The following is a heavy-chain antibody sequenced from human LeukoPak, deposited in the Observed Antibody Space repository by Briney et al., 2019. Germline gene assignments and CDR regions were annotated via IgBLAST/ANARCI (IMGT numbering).Heavy chain of an antibody. J-gene: IGHJ4*02. V-gene: IGHV4-59*01. CDR2: IYYSGST. Sequence: PSETLSLTCTVSGGSISSYYWSWIRQPPGKGLEWIGYIYYSGSTNYNPSLKSRATISVDTSKNQFSLKLSSVTAADTAVYYCARWNILTGYSLDYWGQGTLVTVS. CDR3: ARWNILTGYSLDY. CDR1: GGSISSYY. D-gene: IGHD3-9*01.